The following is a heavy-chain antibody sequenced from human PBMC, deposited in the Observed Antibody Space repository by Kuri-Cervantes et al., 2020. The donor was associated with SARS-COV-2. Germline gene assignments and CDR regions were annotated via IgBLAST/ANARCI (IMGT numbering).Heavy chain of an antibody. J-gene: IGHJ2*01. V-gene: IGHV3-66*01. CDR2: IYSGGDT. Sequence: GESLKISCVGSGFTVSRNHMSWVRQAPGKGLEWVSVIYSGGDTYYADSVKGRFTISGDNSKNTLYLQMNSLRAEDTAVYYCAKDSSDYYDSTRYFDLWGRGTLVTVSS. CDR1: GFTVSRNH. D-gene: IGHD3-22*01. CDR3: AKDSSDYYDSTRYFDL.